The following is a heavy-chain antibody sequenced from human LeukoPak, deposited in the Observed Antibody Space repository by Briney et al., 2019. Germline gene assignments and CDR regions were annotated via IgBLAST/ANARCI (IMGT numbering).Heavy chain of an antibody. CDR3: ARGPRRLLAATRGAFDY. CDR2: INPNSGGT. J-gene: IGHJ4*02. CDR1: GYPFTAYY. Sequence: ASVKVSCKASGYKASGYPFTAYYMHWVRQAPGQGLEWMGWINPNSGGTNYAQKFQGRVTMTRDTSISTAYMELSRLKSDDTAVYYCARGPRRLLAATRGAFDYWAREPWSPSPQ. D-gene: IGHD2-15*01. V-gene: IGHV1-2*02.